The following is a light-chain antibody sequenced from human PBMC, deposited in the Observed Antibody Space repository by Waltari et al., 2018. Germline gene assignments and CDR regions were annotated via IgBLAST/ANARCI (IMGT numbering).Light chain of an antibody. CDR2: DAS. J-gene: IGKJ1*01. CDR1: QSVGKY. V-gene: IGKV3-20*01. Sequence: EIVLTPSPGTLSLYPGQRATPSCRASQSVGKYLAWYQQKPGQAPRPLIYDASTRATGIPDRFSGSGSGSDFSLTISRLEPEDFAVYYCQKYVNLPATFGQGTKVEIK. CDR3: QKYVNLPAT.